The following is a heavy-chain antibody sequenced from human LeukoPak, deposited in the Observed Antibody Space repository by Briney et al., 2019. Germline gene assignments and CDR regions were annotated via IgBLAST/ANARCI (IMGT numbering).Heavy chain of an antibody. CDR2: IYYSGST. Sequence: SETLSLTYTVSGGSISSYYWSWIRQPPGRGLEWIGYIYYSGSTNYNPSLKSRVTISVDTSKNQFSLKLTSVTAADRAVYYCARIPGGALNWFDPWGQGTLVTVSS. J-gene: IGHJ5*02. CDR1: GGSISSYY. V-gene: IGHV4-59*08. CDR3: ARIPGGALNWFDP. D-gene: IGHD2-2*02.